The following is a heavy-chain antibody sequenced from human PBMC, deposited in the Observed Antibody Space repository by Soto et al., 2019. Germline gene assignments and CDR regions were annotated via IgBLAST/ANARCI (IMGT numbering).Heavy chain of an antibody. CDR1: GFXFSSYW. J-gene: IGHJ6*03. CDR3: ARVGTVTTPYYYYYMDV. Sequence: GGSLXLSCAASGFXFSSYWMHWVRQAPGKGLVWVSRINSDGSSTSYADSVKGRFTVSRDNAKNTLYLQMNSLRAEDTAVYYCARVGTVTTPYYYYYMDVWGKGTTVTXSS. V-gene: IGHV3-74*01. CDR2: INSDGSST. D-gene: IGHD4-4*01.